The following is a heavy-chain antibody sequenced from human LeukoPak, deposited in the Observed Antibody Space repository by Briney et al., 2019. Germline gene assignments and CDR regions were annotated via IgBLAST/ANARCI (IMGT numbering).Heavy chain of an antibody. D-gene: IGHD3-10*01. CDR1: GFTFSSYS. CDR3: ARDRSNYYGRSYYMDV. V-gene: IGHV3-21*01. CDR2: ISSSSSYI. J-gene: IGHJ6*03. Sequence: GGSLRLSCAASGFTFSSYSMNWVRQAPGRGLEWVSSISSSSSYIYYADPVKGRFTISRDNAKNSLYLQMNSLRAEDTAVYYCARDRSNYYGRSYYMDVWGKGTTVTVSS.